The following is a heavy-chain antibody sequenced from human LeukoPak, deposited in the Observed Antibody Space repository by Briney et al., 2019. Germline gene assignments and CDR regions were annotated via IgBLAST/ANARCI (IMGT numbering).Heavy chain of an antibody. CDR3: ARTPDGMSAAVNP. Sequence: GGSLRLPCAASGFTFSDYYMSWIRQAPGKGLEWVSYISSSGNTIYYADSVKGRFTISRDNAKNSLYLQMNSLRAEDTAVYYCARTPDGMSAAVNPWGQGTLVTVSS. CDR1: GFTFSDYY. D-gene: IGHD6-13*01. J-gene: IGHJ5*02. CDR2: ISSSGNTI. V-gene: IGHV3-11*01.